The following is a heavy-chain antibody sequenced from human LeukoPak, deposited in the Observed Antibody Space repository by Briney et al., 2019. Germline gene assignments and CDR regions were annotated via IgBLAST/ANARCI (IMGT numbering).Heavy chain of an antibody. Sequence: GASVKVSCKASGYTFTGYYMHWVRQAPGQGLEWMGWINPNSGGTNYAQKFQGRVTMTRDTSISTAYMELSRLRSDDTAVYYCARDLDMTAATGAFDIWGQGTMVTVSS. D-gene: IGHD4-17*01. V-gene: IGHV1-2*02. CDR2: INPNSGGT. CDR3: ARDLDMTAATGAFDI. CDR1: GYTFTGYY. J-gene: IGHJ3*02.